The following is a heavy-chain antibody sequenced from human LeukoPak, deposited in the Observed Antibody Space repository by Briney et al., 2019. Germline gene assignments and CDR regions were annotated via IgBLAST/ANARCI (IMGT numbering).Heavy chain of an antibody. CDR3: ARSAAGSAFDI. J-gene: IGHJ3*02. D-gene: IGHD6-13*01. Sequence: GGSLRLSCAASGFTFSSYWMHWVRQAPGKGLVRVSRINTDGSITNYAGSVKGRFTISRDNAKNTLYLQMNSLRAEDTAVYYCARSAAGSAFDIWGQGTMVTVSS. CDR1: GFTFSSYW. CDR2: INTDGSIT. V-gene: IGHV3-74*01.